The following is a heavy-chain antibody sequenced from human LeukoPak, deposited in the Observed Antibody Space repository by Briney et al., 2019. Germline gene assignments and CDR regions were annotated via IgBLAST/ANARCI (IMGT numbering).Heavy chain of an antibody. D-gene: IGHD3-9*01. CDR3: ARGSDYHILTGYLDY. Sequence: KPGGSLRLSCAASGFILSTYTMNWVRQAPGKWLEWVSSISSSSSYIYYADSVKGRFTISRDNAKNSLYLQLNSLRAEDTAIYYCARGSDYHILTGYLDYWGQGTLVTVSS. CDR1: GFILSTYT. J-gene: IGHJ4*02. CDR2: ISSSSSYI. V-gene: IGHV3-21*01.